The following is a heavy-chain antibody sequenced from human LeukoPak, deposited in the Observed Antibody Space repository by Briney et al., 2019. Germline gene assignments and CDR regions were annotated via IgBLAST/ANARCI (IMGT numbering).Heavy chain of an antibody. CDR3: ARTGYSSGWYGN. CDR1: GGSINNYY. J-gene: IGHJ4*02. CDR2: IYYSGST. D-gene: IGHD6-19*01. V-gene: IGHV4-59*01. Sequence: SETLSLTCTVSGGSINNYYWSWIRQPPGKGLEWIGYIYYSGSTNYKPSLKSRVTISIDRSKNQFSLKLSSVTAADTAVYYCARTGYSSGWYGNWGQGTLVTVSS.